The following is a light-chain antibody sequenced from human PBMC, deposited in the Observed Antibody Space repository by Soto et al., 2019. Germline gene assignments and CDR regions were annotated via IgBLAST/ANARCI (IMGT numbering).Light chain of an antibody. CDR1: QSISSW. V-gene: IGKV1-5*01. CDR2: DAP. J-gene: IGKJ4*01. Sequence: DIQMTQSPATLSASVGDRVTITCRASQSISSWLSWYQEKPGRAPKLLIYDAPTLESGVPSRFSGSGSGTEFTLTISSLQPDDFATYYCQQYSSHDLLTFGGGTKVDI. CDR3: QQYSSHDLLT.